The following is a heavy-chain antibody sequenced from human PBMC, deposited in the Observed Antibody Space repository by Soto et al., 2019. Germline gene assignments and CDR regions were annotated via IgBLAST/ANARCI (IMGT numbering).Heavy chain of an antibody. Sequence: PGGSLRLSCAASGFTFSSYGMHWVRQAPGKGLEWVAVISYVGSNKYYADSVKGRFTISRDNSKNTLYLQMNSLRAEDTAVYYCAKDVEALARVGGMDVWGQGTTVTVSS. CDR1: GFTFSSYG. CDR2: ISYVGSNK. V-gene: IGHV3-30*18. D-gene: IGHD6-6*01. J-gene: IGHJ6*02. CDR3: AKDVEALARVGGMDV.